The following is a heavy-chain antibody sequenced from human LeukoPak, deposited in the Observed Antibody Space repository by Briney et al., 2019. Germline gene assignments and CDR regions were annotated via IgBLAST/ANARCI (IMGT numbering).Heavy chain of an antibody. J-gene: IGHJ4*02. CDR1: GGSISSYY. V-gene: IGHV4-59*12. CDR3: AREHYYDSNYFDY. Sequence: SSETLSLTCTVSGGSISSYYWSWIRQPPGEGLEWIGYIYYSGNTHYNPSLKSRVTISVDMSKNQFSLKLSSVTAADTAVYYCAREHYYDSNYFDYWGQGTLVTVSS. CDR2: IYYSGNT. D-gene: IGHD3-22*01.